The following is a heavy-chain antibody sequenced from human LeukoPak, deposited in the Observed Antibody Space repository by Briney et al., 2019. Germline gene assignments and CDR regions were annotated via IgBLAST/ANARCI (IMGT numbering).Heavy chain of an antibody. CDR2: INHSGST. J-gene: IGHJ4*02. CDR1: GGSFSGYY. V-gene: IGHV4-34*01. CDR3: ARGFVVVPAAIKY. D-gene: IGHD2-2*01. Sequence: SETLSLTCAVYGGSFSGYYWSWIRQPPGKGLEWIGEINHSGSTNYNPSLKSRVTISVDTSKNQFSLKLSSVTAADTAVCYCARGFVVVPAAIKYWGQGTLVTVSS.